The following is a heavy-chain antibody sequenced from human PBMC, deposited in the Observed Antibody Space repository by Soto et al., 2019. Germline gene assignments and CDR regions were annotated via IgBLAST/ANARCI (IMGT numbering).Heavy chain of an antibody. CDR3: AAYSHKGY. V-gene: IGHV3-66*01. CDR2: IYSGGST. Sequence: GGSLRLSCAASGFAVSNNYMSWVRQAPGKGLEWVSLIYSGGSTYYADSVKGGFTISRDSSKNTLYLQMNSLRAEDTAMYYCAAYSHKGYWGQGTLVTLSS. D-gene: IGHD3-16*01. CDR1: GFAVSNNY. J-gene: IGHJ4*02.